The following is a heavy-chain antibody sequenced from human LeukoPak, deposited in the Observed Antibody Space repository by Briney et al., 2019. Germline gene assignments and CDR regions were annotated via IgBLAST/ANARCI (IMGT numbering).Heavy chain of an antibody. V-gene: IGHV1-69*04. Sequence: SVKVSCKASGGTFSSYAISWVRQAPGQGLEWMGRIIPILGIANYAQKFQGRVTITADKSTSTAYMELSSLRSEDTAVYYCATSSVTTDDAFDIWGQGTTVTVSS. CDR2: IIPILGIA. J-gene: IGHJ3*02. D-gene: IGHD4-17*01. CDR1: GGTFSSYA. CDR3: ATSSVTTDDAFDI.